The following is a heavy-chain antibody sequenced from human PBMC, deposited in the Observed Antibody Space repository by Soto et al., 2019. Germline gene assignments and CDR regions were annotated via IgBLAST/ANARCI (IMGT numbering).Heavy chain of an antibody. D-gene: IGHD3-10*01. Sequence: PSETLSLTCTVSGGSILDSTYYWGWIRQPPGKGLEWIGSIYYSGSTYYKPSLKSRVTIPVDTSKNQFYLKLTSVTAADTAVYYCTTQGFGGLHGLVDVWGQGTTVTVSS. CDR1: GGSILDSTYY. CDR2: IYYSGST. CDR3: TTQGFGGLHGLVDV. V-gene: IGHV4-39*01. J-gene: IGHJ6*02.